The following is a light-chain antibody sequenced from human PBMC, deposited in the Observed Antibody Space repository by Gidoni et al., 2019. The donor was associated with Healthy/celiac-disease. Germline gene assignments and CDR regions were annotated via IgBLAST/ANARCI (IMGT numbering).Light chain of an antibody. J-gene: IGKJ3*01. CDR1: QDISNY. Sequence: DIQMTQSPSSLSASVGDRVTITCQASQDISNYLNWYQQKPGKAPKLLIYDASNLETGVPSRFSGSGSGTDFTFTISSLQPEEIATYYCQQYDNLPVFGPGTKVDIK. CDR2: DAS. CDR3: QQYDNLPV. V-gene: IGKV1-33*01.